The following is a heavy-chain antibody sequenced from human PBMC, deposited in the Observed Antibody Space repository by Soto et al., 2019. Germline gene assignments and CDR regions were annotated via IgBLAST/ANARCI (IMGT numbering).Heavy chain of an antibody. CDR2: INVGNGDA. CDR1: GYTFTTYA. V-gene: IGHV1-3*01. CDR3: VRVKVGGDYGLFNY. D-gene: IGHD4-17*01. J-gene: IGHJ4*02. Sequence: QVQIVQSGAEVKKPGASVRVSCKASGYTFTTYAIHWVRQAPGQGLEWVGWINVGNGDATHSQKFNDRVTITRDTSANTAYMELSSLTSEDTAVYDCVRVKVGGDYGLFNYWGQGTLVTVSS.